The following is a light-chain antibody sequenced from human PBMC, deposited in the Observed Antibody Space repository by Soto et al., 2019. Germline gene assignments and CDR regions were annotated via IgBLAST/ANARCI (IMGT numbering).Light chain of an antibody. CDR1: SSNIGINT. Sequence: LTQPPSASGTPGQRVTISCSGSSSNIGINTVNWYQQVPGTAPKLLIYTDNQRPSGVPDRFSGSKSGTSASLAISGLQSEDEADYYCAAWDDSLNGLYVFGTGTKVTVL. J-gene: IGLJ1*01. CDR3: AAWDDSLNGLYV. CDR2: TDN. V-gene: IGLV1-44*01.